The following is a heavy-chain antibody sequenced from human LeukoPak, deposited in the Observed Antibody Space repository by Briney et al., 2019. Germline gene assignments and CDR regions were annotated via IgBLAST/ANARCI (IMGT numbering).Heavy chain of an antibody. V-gene: IGHV1-46*01. J-gene: IGHJ3*02. CDR1: GYTFTSNY. D-gene: IGHD3-22*01. CDR3: ARGAAVRAYYDSSDAFDI. Sequence: ASVKVSCKASGYTFTSNYIHWVRQAPGQGLEWMGIINPSGGSTSYAQKFQGRVTMTRDTSTSTVYMELSSLRSEDTAVYYCARGAAVRAYYDSSDAFDIWGQGTMVTVSS. CDR2: INPSGGST.